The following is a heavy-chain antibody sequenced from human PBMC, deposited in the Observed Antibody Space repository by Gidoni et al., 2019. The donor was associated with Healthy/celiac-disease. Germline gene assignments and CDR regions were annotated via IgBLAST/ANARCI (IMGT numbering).Heavy chain of an antibody. CDR2: IGVGSGNT. Sequence: QMQLVQSGPEVKKPGPSVKVSFMASGLTFTSSAFQWVRQARGQRLEWIGCIGVGSGNTNYAQKCQERVTITRDMSTSTAYMEMSSLRSEDTAVYYCAAVGRIAAAGYYYYYYMDVWGKGTTVTVSS. CDR3: AAVGRIAAAGYYYYYYMDV. V-gene: IGHV1-58*01. J-gene: IGHJ6*03. CDR1: GLTFTSSA. D-gene: IGHD6-13*01.